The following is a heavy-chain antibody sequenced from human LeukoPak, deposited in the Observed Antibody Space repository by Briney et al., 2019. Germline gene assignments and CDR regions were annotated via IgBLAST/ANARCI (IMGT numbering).Heavy chain of an antibody. CDR3: ARGLSVLNWNDLSRISGY. D-gene: IGHD1-1*01. Sequence: GASVKVSCKASGYTFTSYAMNWVRQAPGQGLEWMGWINTNTGNPTYAQGFTGRFVFSSDTSVSTAYLQISSLKAEDTAVYYCARGLSVLNWNDLSRISGYWGQGTLVTVSS. CDR2: INTNTGNP. J-gene: IGHJ4*02. CDR1: GYTFTSYA. V-gene: IGHV7-4-1*02.